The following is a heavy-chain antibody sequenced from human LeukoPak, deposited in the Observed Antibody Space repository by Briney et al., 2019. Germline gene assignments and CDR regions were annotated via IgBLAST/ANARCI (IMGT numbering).Heavy chain of an antibody. CDR3: ARERSYGDYPYFYYYGMDV. Sequence: GASVKVSCKASGYTFTGYYMHWVRQAPGQGLEWMGWINPNSGGTNYAQKFQGWVTMTRDTSISTAYMELSRLRSEDTALYYCARERSYGDYPYFYYYGMDVWGQGTTVTVSS. CDR2: INPNSGGT. D-gene: IGHD4-17*01. J-gene: IGHJ6*02. V-gene: IGHV1-2*04. CDR1: GYTFTGYY.